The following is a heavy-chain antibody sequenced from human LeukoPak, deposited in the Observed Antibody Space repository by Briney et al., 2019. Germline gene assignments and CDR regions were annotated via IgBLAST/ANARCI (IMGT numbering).Heavy chain of an antibody. V-gene: IGHV1-3*01. Sequence: GASVTVSCKASGYTFTSYAMHWVRQAPGQRVEWMGWINAGNGNTKYSQKFQGRVTITRDTSASTAYMELSSLRSEDTAVYYCARDPRGYSGYDSNYYYYGMDVWGKGTTVTVSS. CDR2: INAGNGNT. CDR1: GYTFTSYA. D-gene: IGHD5-12*01. J-gene: IGHJ6*04. CDR3: ARDPRGYSGYDSNYYYYGMDV.